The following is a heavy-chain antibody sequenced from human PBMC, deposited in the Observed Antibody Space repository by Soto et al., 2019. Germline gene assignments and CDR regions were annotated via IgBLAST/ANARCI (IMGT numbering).Heavy chain of an antibody. CDR2: ISSSSSYI. V-gene: IGHV3-21*01. CDR3: ASTTSRSYYMDV. D-gene: IGHD6-13*01. CDR1: GFTFSSYS. Sequence: EVQLVESGGGLVKPGGSLRLSCAASGFTFSSYSMNWVRQAPGKGLEWVSSISSSSSYIYYADSVKGRFTISRDNAKNSLYLQMNSLRAEETAVYYCASTTSRSYYMDVWGKGTTVTVSS. J-gene: IGHJ6*03.